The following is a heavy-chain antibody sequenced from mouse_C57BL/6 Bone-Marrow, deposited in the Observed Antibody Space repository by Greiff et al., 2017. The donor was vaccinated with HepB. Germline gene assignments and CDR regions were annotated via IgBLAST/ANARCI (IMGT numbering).Heavy chain of an antibody. Sequence: EVQVVESGEGLVKPGGSLKLSCAASGFTFSSYAMSWVRQTPEKRLEWVAYISSGGDYIYYADTVKGRFTISRDNARNTLYLQMSSLKSEDTAMYYCTRDNYGSRYWYFDVWGTGTTVTVSS. D-gene: IGHD1-1*01. CDR1: GFTFSSYA. CDR2: ISSGGDYI. J-gene: IGHJ1*03. CDR3: TRDNYGSRYWYFDV. V-gene: IGHV5-9-1*02.